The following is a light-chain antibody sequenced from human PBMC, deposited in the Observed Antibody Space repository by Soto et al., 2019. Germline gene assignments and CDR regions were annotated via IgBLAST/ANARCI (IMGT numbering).Light chain of an antibody. CDR3: QQYGSSSPWT. CDR2: GAS. CDR1: QSVSSSY. Sequence: EIVLTQSPGTLSLSPGERATLSCRASQSVSSSYLAWYQQKPGQAPRLLIYGASSRATGIPERFSGSGSGADFTLTISRLEPEDFAVYYCQQYGSSSPWTFGQGTKVEIK. V-gene: IGKV3-20*01. J-gene: IGKJ1*01.